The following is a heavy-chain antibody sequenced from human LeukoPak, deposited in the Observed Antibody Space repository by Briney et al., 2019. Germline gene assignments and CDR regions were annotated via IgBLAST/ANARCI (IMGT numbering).Heavy chain of an antibody. Sequence: SETLSLTCTVSGRSISSGSYYWTWIRQPAGKGLEWIGRIYISGSTNYNPALKSRVTISVDTSKNQLSLKLSSVTAADTAVYYCAGTSTVVTREAFDIWGQGTMVTVSS. CDR1: GRSISSGSYY. V-gene: IGHV4-61*02. CDR2: IYISGST. J-gene: IGHJ3*02. D-gene: IGHD4-23*01. CDR3: AGTSTVVTREAFDI.